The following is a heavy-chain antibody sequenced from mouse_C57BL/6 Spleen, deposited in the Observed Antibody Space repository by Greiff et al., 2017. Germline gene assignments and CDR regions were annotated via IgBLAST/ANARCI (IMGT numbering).Heavy chain of an antibody. Sequence: QVQLQQSGAELVKPGASVKMSCKASGYTFTEYTIHWVKQRSGQGLEWIGWFYPGSGSIKYNEKFKDKATLTADKSSSTVYMELSRLTSGDSAVYFFARHEDYGCDGAWFAYWGQGTLVTVSA. CDR2: FYPGSGSI. J-gene: IGHJ3*01. CDR3: ARHEDYGCDGAWFAY. V-gene: IGHV1-62-2*01. D-gene: IGHD2-2*01. CDR1: GYTFTEYT.